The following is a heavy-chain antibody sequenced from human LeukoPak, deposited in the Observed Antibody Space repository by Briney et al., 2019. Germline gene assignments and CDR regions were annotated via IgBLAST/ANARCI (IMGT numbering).Heavy chain of an antibody. D-gene: IGHD1-1*01. J-gene: IGHJ4*02. CDR2: INPSGDTT. CDR3: ARVDYNRNY. CDR1: GYIFTSYY. Sequence: VASVKVSCKASGYIFTSYYIHWVRQAPGQGLEWMGVINPSGDTTTYAQKFQGRVTMTRDMSTSTVYMELSSLRSEDTAVYYCARVDYNRNYWGQGTLVTVSS. V-gene: IGHV1-46*01.